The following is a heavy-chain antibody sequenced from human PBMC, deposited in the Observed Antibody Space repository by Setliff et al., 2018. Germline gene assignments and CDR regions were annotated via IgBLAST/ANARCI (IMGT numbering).Heavy chain of an antibody. CDR3: ARINFYVSSGYYYAPEL. J-gene: IGHJ4*02. CDR2: INNYNFNT. Sequence: ASVKVSCKSSGFTFTDYGITWVRQVPGQGLEWMGWINNYNFNTQYAQKFQGGVTVTTDTSTTTAYMELRSLRADDTAVYYCARINFYVSSGYYYAPELWGQGTTVTVS. CDR1: GFTFTDYG. D-gene: IGHD3-22*01. V-gene: IGHV1-18*01.